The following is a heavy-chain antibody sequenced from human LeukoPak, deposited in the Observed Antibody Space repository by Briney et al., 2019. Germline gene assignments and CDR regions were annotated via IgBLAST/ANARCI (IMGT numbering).Heavy chain of an antibody. CDR3: ARDGDGYNRDYFDY. J-gene: IGHJ4*02. D-gene: IGHD5-24*01. V-gene: IGHV3-21*01. CDR1: GFTFSSYS. Sequence: GGSLRLSCAASGFTFSSYSMNWVRQAPGKGLEWVSSISSSSSYIYYADSVKGRFTISRDNAKNSLYLQMNSLRAEDTAVYYCARDGDGYNRDYFDYWGQGTLVTVSS. CDR2: ISSSSSYI.